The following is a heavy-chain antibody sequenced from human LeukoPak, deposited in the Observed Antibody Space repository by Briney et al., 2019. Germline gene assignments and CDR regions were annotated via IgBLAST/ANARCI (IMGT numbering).Heavy chain of an antibody. CDR1: GVSISAYY. V-gene: IGHV4-4*07. J-gene: IGHJ4*02. CDR2: IYPGESIYASENT. Sequence: SETLSLTCSVSGVSISAYYWSWIRQPAGKGLEWIGRIYPGESIYASENTNYNPSLKSRVSMSGDTSKNQVSLKLRSVTAADTAVYYCARGRGGSLLNIVATIILDYWGQGTLVTVSS. D-gene: IGHD5-12*01. CDR3: ARGRGGSLLNIVATIILDY.